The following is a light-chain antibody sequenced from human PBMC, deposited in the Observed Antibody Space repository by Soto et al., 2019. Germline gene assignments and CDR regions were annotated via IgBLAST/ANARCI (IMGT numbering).Light chain of an antibody. Sequence: SGLTQPRSASGSTGQSVTISCTGTSSDVGGYNYVSWYQQHPGKAPKLMIYEVSKRPSGVPDRFSGSKSGNTASLTVSGLQAEDEADYYCTSYAGSNNFFYVFGTGTKVTVL. V-gene: IGLV2-8*01. CDR2: EVS. CDR3: TSYAGSNNFFYV. CDR1: SSDVGGYNY. J-gene: IGLJ1*01.